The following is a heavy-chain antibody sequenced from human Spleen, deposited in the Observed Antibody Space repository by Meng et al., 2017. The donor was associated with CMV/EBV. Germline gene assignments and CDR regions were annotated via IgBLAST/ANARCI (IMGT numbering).Heavy chain of an antibody. V-gene: IGHV4-61*03. J-gene: IGHJ4*02. CDR2: TIYGGST. CDR1: GASVSSGRYH. Sequence: VSGASVSSGRYHWTWVRQPPGKGLEWIGQTIYGGSTNYNPSLRSRLTISVDTSKNHFSLNLNSVTAADTAVYYCVGLIAGDGGRGHWGQGTLVTVSS. D-gene: IGHD6-13*01. CDR3: VGLIAGDGGRGH.